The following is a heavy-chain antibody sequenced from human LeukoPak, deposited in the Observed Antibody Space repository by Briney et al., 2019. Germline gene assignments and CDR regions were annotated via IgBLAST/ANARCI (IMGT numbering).Heavy chain of an antibody. D-gene: IGHD5-24*01. V-gene: IGHV3-7*03. CDR1: GFMFSSNW. CDR2: IKEDGTET. J-gene: IGHJ4*02. CDR3: AKEGRSLQTY. Sequence: GGSLRLSCAASGFMFSSNWMSWVRLAPGKGLEWVANIKEDGTETYYVDSVKGRFTIFRDNAKNSLYLQMNSLRVEDTAVYYCAKEGRSLQTYWGQGTLVTVSS.